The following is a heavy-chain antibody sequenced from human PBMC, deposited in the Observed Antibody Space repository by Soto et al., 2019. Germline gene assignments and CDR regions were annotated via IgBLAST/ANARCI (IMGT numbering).Heavy chain of an antibody. CDR2: IIPIFGTA. CDR3: ARWRGAGGWYSFDY. J-gene: IGHJ4*02. Sequence: QVQLVQSGAEVKKPGSSVKVSCKASGGTFSSYAISWVRQAPGQGLEWMGGIIPIFGTANYAQKCQGRVTTTADESTSTAYMELSSMRSEDTAVYYGARWRGAGGWYSFDYWGQGTLVTVSS. D-gene: IGHD2-15*01. CDR1: GGTFSSYA. V-gene: IGHV1-69*01.